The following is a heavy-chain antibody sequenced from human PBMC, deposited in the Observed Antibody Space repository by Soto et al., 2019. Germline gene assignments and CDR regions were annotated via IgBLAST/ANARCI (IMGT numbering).Heavy chain of an antibody. Sequence: GASVKVSCKASGYTFTGYYMHWVRQAPGQGLEWMGWINPNSGGTNYAQKFQGWVTMTRDTSISTAYMELSRLRSDDTAVYYCARDFRGDIVVVPAAQGFDPWGQGTLVTVSS. V-gene: IGHV1-2*04. CDR1: GYTFTGYY. D-gene: IGHD2-2*01. CDR3: ARDFRGDIVVVPAAQGFDP. J-gene: IGHJ5*02. CDR2: INPNSGGT.